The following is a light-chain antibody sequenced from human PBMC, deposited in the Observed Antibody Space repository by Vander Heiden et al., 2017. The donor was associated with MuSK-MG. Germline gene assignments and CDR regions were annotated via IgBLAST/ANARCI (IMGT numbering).Light chain of an antibody. CDR1: KLGDKY. Sequence: SYELTQPPSVSVSPGQTASITCSGDKLGDKYACWFQQRPGQSPLLVIYQDTKRPSGIPERFSGSNSGNTATLTISGTQAMDEADYYCQAWDDRTVVFGGGTKLTVL. V-gene: IGLV3-1*01. CDR2: QDT. CDR3: QAWDDRTVV. J-gene: IGLJ2*01.